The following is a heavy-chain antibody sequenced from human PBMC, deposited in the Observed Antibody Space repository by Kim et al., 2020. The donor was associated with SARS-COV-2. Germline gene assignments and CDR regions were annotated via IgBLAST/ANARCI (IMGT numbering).Heavy chain of an antibody. CDR3: TRDKNGYYLLSPGAGPGDY. D-gene: IGHD3-22*01. Sequence: GGSLRLSCTASGFTFGDYAMSWFRQAPGKGLEWVGFIRSKAYGGTTEYAASVKGRFTISRDDSKSIAYLQMNSLKTEDTAVYYCTRDKNGYYLLSPGAGPGDYWGQGTLVTVSS. CDR1: GFTFGDYA. J-gene: IGHJ4*02. V-gene: IGHV3-49*03. CDR2: IRSKAYGGTT.